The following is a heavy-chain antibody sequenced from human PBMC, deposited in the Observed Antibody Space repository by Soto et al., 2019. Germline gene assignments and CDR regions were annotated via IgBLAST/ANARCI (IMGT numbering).Heavy chain of an antibody. V-gene: IGHV4-34*01. D-gene: IGHD6-13*01. Sequence: PSETLSLTCAVYGGSFGGYYWSWIRQPPGKGLEWIGEINHSGSTNYNPSLKSRVTISVDTSKNQFSLKLSSVTAADTAVYYCARWYSSSWYGEYYYYGMDVWGQGTTVTVSS. CDR3: ARWYSSSWYGEYYYYGMDV. J-gene: IGHJ6*02. CDR1: GGSFGGYY. CDR2: INHSGST.